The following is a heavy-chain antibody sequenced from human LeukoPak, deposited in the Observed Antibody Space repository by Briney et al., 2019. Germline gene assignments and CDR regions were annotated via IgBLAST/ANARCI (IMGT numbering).Heavy chain of an antibody. Sequence: SETLSLTCTVSGGSISSSSYYWGWIRQPPGKGLEWIGYIYYSGSTNYNPSLKSRVTISVDTSKNQFSLKLSSVTAADTAVYYCARDFYSSGWYVSDYWGQGTLVTVSS. D-gene: IGHD6-19*01. CDR1: GGSISSSSYY. CDR3: ARDFYSSGWYVSDY. J-gene: IGHJ4*02. V-gene: IGHV4-61*01. CDR2: IYYSGST.